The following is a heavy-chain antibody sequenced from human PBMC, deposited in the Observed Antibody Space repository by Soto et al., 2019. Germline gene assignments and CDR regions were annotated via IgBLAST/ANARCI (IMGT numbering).Heavy chain of an antibody. J-gene: IGHJ4*02. D-gene: IGHD1-26*01. CDR2: ISYDGSNK. Sequence: LRLSCAASGFTFSSYGMHWVRQAPGKGLEWVAVISYDGSNKYYADSVKGRFTISRDNSKNTLYLQMNSLRAEDTAVYYCANTLSGSFFDYWGQGTLVTVSS. CDR3: ANTLSGSFFDY. CDR1: GFTFSSYG. V-gene: IGHV3-30*18.